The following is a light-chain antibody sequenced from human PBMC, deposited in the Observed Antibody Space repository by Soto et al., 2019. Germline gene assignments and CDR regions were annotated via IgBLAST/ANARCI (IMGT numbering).Light chain of an antibody. V-gene: IGLV1-40*01. CDR2: GNI. CDR1: SSNIGAGYD. Sequence: QSVLTQPPSVSGAPGQRVTISCTGSSSNIGAGYDIHWYQQLPGTAPKLLIYGNINRPSGVPDRFSGSKSGTSASLAITGLQAEDEADYYCQSYDSSLCGSVVFGGGTKLTVL. CDR3: QSYDSSLCGSVV. J-gene: IGLJ2*01.